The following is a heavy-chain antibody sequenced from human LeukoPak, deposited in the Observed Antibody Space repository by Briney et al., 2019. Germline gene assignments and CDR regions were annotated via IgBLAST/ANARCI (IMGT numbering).Heavy chain of an antibody. CDR3: AGGSIAVAGMEFDY. CDR2: IYYSGST. CDR1: GGSISSYY. V-gene: IGHV4-59*01. D-gene: IGHD6-19*01. J-gene: IGHJ4*02. Sequence: SETLSLTCTVYGGSISSYYWSWIRQPPGKGLEWIGYIYYSGSTNYNPSLESRVTISVDTSKKQFSLKLSSVSAADTAVYYCAGGSIAVAGMEFDYWGQGTLVTVSS.